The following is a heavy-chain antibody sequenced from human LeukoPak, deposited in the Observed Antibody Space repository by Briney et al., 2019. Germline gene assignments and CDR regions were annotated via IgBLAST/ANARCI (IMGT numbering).Heavy chain of an antibody. V-gene: IGHV3-49*04. CDR2: IRTKAYGGTP. Sequence: PGGSLRLSCTASGFTSGFTFGDYAMSWVRQAPGKGLEWVGFIRTKAYGGTPEYAASVKGRFTISRDGSKSIAYLQMNSLKTEDTAVYYCTRTYYDSSGYLFDYWGQGTLVTVSS. CDR3: TRTYYDSSGYLFDY. J-gene: IGHJ4*02. D-gene: IGHD3-22*01. CDR1: GFTSGFTFGDYA.